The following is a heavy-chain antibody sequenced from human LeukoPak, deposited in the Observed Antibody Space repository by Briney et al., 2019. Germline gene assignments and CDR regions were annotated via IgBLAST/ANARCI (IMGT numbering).Heavy chain of an antibody. CDR3: ARAQGYCSSTSCSPQYYYYGMDV. CDR1: GGTFSSYA. D-gene: IGHD2-2*01. CDR2: IIPIFGTA. Sequence: SVKVSCKASGGTFSSYAIGWVRQAPGQGLEWMGGIIPIFGTANYAQKFQGRVTITADESTSTAYMELSSLRSEDTAVYYCARAQGYCSSTSCSPQYYYYGMDVWGQGTTVTVSS. V-gene: IGHV1-69*13. J-gene: IGHJ6*02.